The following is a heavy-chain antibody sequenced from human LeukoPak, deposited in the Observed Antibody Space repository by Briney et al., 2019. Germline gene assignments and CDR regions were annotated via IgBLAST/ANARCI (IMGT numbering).Heavy chain of an antibody. J-gene: IGHJ4*02. V-gene: IGHV3-53*01. Sequence: PGGSLRLSCAASGFSVSSNYVSWVRQAPGKGLEWVSVIYSGGTTYYADSIKGRFTISRDNSKNTLYLQMNSLRAEDTAVYYCAKDPRYSSGWFPNWGQGTLVTVSS. CDR2: IYSGGTT. CDR1: GFSVSSNY. CDR3: AKDPRYSSGWFPN. D-gene: IGHD6-19*01.